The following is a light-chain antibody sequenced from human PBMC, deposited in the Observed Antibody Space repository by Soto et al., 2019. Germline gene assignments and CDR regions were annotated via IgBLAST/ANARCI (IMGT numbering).Light chain of an antibody. V-gene: IGKV3-20*01. Sequence: EIVLTQSPGTLYLSPGEGATLSCRASQSVTGTNLAWYQQRPGQAPRLLIYDAVRRATGIPDRFSGSGSGTDFTLTISRLEPEDFAVYYCHQYGSSLVTFGQGTKVEI. CDR2: DAV. J-gene: IGKJ2*01. CDR1: QSVTGTN. CDR3: HQYGSSLVT.